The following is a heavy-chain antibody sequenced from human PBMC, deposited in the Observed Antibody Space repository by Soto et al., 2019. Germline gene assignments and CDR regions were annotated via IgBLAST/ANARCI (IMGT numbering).Heavy chain of an antibody. J-gene: IGHJ3*02. Sequence: PSQTLSLTCAISGDSVSSNSAAWNWIRQSPSRGLEWLGKTFYRSKWYNEYAVSVKSRITVNPDASKNQFSLQLNSVTPEGTAVYYCARSQSRAFDIWGQGTMVT. CDR3: ARSQSRAFDI. V-gene: IGHV6-1*01. CDR2: TFYRSKWYN. CDR1: GDSVSSNSAA.